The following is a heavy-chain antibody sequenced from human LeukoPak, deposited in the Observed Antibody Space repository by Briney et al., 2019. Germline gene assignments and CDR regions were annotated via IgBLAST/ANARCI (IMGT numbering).Heavy chain of an antibody. CDR1: GFTFSNYG. D-gene: IGHD4-17*01. V-gene: IGHV3-30*02. CDR2: TRYDGSNK. J-gene: IGHJ4*02. CDR3: AKDRFHMITVTSCFDY. Sequence: GGSLRLSCAASGFTFSNYGLHWVRQAPGKGLEWAAFTRYDGSNKRYAESVKGRFTISRENSKNTLYLQMNSLRAEDTAVYYCAKDRFHMITVTSCFDYWGQRTLVAVSS.